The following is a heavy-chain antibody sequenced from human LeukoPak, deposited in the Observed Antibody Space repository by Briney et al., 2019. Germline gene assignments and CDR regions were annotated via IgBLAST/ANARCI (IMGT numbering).Heavy chain of an antibody. D-gene: IGHD3-10*01. CDR1: GRPISSYH. Sequence: DPVSLPCTVCGRPISSYHGIWLREPRGEGGEGIGYIYYSGSTNYNPSLKSRVTISVDTSTNQFSLKLSSVTAADTAVYYCASLDYGSGGYYFDYWGQGTLVTVSS. V-gene: IGHV4-59*08. CDR2: IYYSGST. CDR3: ASLDYGSGGYYFDY. J-gene: IGHJ4*02.